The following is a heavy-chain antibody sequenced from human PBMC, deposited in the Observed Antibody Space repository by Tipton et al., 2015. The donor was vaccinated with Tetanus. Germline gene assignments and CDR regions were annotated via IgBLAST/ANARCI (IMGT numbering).Heavy chain of an antibody. CDR3: ARDHGITWGGMGYYYGMDV. D-gene: IGHD3-16*01. V-gene: IGHV4-59*08. CDR2: IFYGGTT. J-gene: IGHJ6*02. CDR1: GDSITSFY. Sequence: LRLSCTVSGDSITSFYWSWIRQPPGKGLEWIGYIFYGGTTNYNPSLKSRVTISVDTSKNQFSLRLSSVTAAGTAVYYCARDHGITWGGMGYYYGMDVWGQGTTVTVSS.